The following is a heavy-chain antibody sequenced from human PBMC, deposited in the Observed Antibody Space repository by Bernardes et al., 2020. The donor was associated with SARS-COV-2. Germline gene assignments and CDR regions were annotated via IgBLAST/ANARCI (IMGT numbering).Heavy chain of an antibody. Sequence: GGSLRLSCAASGFTFSSYAMSWVRQAPGKGLEWVSAISGSGGSKYNADSVKGRFTISRDNSKNTLYLQMNSLRAEDTAVYYCAKGGSYYDSSGNWFDPWGQGTLVTVSS. CDR3: AKGGSYYDSSGNWFDP. CDR1: GFTFSSYA. J-gene: IGHJ5*02. CDR2: ISGSGGSK. D-gene: IGHD3-22*01. V-gene: IGHV3-23*01.